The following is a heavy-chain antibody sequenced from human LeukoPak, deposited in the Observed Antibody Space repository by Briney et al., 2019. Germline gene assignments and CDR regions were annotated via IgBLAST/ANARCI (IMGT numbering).Heavy chain of an antibody. CDR3: ARGSTSHSYGFDY. J-gene: IGHJ4*02. CDR1: GGSFSGYY. CDR2: INHSGST. Sequence: PSETLSLTCAVYGGSFSGYYWSWIRQPPGKGLEWIGEINHSGSTNYNPSLKSRVTISVDTSQNQFSLTLSSVTAADTAVYYCARGSTSHSYGFDYWGQGTLVTVSS. D-gene: IGHD5-18*01. V-gene: IGHV4-34*01.